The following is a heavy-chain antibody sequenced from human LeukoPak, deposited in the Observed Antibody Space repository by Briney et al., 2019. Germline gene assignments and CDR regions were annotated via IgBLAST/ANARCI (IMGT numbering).Heavy chain of an antibody. Sequence: GGSLRLSCAATGFTFSSYAMSWVRQAPGKGLEWVSAISGSGGSTYYADSVKGRFTISRDNSKNTLYLQMNSLRAEDTAVYYCAKSMVRGVIITFDYWGQGTLVTVSS. J-gene: IGHJ4*02. CDR3: AKSMVRGVIITFDY. V-gene: IGHV3-23*01. CDR1: GFTFSSYA. CDR2: ISGSGGST. D-gene: IGHD3-10*01.